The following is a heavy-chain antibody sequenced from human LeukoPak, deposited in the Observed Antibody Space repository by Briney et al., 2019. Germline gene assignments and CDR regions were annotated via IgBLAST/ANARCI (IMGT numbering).Heavy chain of an antibody. Sequence: GGSLRLSCAASGFTLSSYAMNWVRQAPGKGLEWVSTITGSGDSTYYADSVKGRFTISRDNSKNTLYLQMNSLRAEDTAVYYCASSLTLLNHFDYWGQGTLVTVSS. CDR3: ASSLTLLNHFDY. V-gene: IGHV3-23*01. CDR1: GFTLSSYA. J-gene: IGHJ4*02. CDR2: ITGSGDST. D-gene: IGHD1-14*01.